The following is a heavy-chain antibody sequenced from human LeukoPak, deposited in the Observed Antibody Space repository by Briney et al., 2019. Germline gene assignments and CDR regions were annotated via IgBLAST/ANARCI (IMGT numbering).Heavy chain of an antibody. Sequence: PGGSLRLSCAASGLTFTAAWMSWVRQAPGKGLEWVGRIESKSDGGTTYYAAPVKGRFTISRDDLKNTLYLQMNSLKTEDTAVYFCTLDDVGFAPDYWGQGTLVTVSS. V-gene: IGHV3-15*04. D-gene: IGHD1-26*01. CDR3: TLDDVGFAPDY. CDR2: IESKSDGGTT. CDR1: GLTFTAAW. J-gene: IGHJ4*02.